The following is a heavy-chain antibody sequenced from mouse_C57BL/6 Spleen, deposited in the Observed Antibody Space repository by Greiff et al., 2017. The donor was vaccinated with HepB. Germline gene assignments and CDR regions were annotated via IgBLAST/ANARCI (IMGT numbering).Heavy chain of an antibody. V-gene: IGHV14-1*01. Sequence: VQLQQSGAELVRPGASVKLSCTASGFNIKDYYMHWVKQRPEQGLEWIGRIDPEDGDTEYAPKFQGKATMTADTSSNTAYLQLSSLTSEDTAVYYCTTNYYGSSYRFAYWGQGTLVTVSA. CDR1: GFNIKDYY. CDR3: TTNYYGSSYRFAY. J-gene: IGHJ3*01. CDR2: IDPEDGDT. D-gene: IGHD1-1*01.